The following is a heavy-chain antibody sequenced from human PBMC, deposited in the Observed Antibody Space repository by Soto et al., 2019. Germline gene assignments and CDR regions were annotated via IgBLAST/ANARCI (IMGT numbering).Heavy chain of an antibody. V-gene: IGHV5-10-1*01. CDR2: IDPSDSST. J-gene: IGHJ4*02. CDR3: AATGYTYGYHFDH. D-gene: IGHD5-18*01. CDR1: GYTFSSYW. Sequence: GESLKISCKASGYTFSSYWITWVRQMPGKGLEWMGRIDPSDSSTKYSPSLQGHVTMSIDKSITTAHLQWTSLKVSDTAIYYRAATGYTYGYHFDHWGQGTQVTVSS.